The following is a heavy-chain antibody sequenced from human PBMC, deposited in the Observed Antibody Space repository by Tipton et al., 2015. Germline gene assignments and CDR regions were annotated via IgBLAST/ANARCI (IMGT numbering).Heavy chain of an antibody. J-gene: IGHJ4*02. Sequence: TLSLTCTVSGGSVNSANYYWSWIRQPPGKGLEWIGYISYSGTTNYNPSLNSRVTISVDTSKNQFFLRMTPVTAADTAVYYCARIRGRYVLDHWGQGTLVTVSS. CDR2: ISYSGTT. V-gene: IGHV4-61*01. CDR1: GGSVNSANYY. D-gene: IGHD3-16*01. CDR3: ARIRGRYVLDH.